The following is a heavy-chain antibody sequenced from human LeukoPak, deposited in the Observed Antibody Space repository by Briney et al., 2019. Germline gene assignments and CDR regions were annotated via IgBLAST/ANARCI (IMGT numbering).Heavy chain of an antibody. V-gene: IGHV4-34*01. CDR2: INARGDT. CDR1: GWSFNDHY. J-gene: IGHJ5*02. Sequence: SETLSLTCAVYGWSFNDHYWNWIRQPPGKGLEWIGEINARGDTNFNPSLRSRVTISVDSSKNQFSLTLRSMIAADTAVYYCARGQVPAARGYNWFDPWGQGTLVTVSS. CDR3: ARGQVPAARGYNWFDP. D-gene: IGHD2-2*01.